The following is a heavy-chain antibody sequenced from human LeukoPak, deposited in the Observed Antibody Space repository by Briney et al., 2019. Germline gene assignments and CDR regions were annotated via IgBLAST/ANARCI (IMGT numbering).Heavy chain of an antibody. D-gene: IGHD2-2*01. CDR2: FDPEDDET. CDR1: GYTLTELS. CDR3: ATGSIVVVPATVRRNYYYYMDV. J-gene: IGHJ6*03. Sequence: ASVKVSCKVSGYTLTELSMHWVRQAPGKGLEWMGGFDPEDDETIYAQKFQGRVTMTEDTSTDTAYMELSSLRSEDTAVYYCATGSIVVVPATVRRNYYYYMDVWGKGTTVTVSS. V-gene: IGHV1-24*01.